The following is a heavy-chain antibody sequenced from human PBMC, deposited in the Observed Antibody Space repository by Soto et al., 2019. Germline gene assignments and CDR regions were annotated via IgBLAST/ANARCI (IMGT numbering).Heavy chain of an antibody. CDR1: GYTFTSYG. D-gene: IGHD6-13*01. V-gene: IGHV1-18*01. CDR2: ISAYNGNT. Sequence: QVQLVQSGAEVKKPGASVKVSCKASGYTFTSYGISWVRQAPGQGLEWMGWISAYNGNTNYAQKLQGRVTMTTDTAQSTAYMELRRLRSDDTAVYYCARSRSSSLYFTAGGFDYWGHGTLVTVSS. CDR3: ARSRSSSLYFTAGGFDY. J-gene: IGHJ4*01.